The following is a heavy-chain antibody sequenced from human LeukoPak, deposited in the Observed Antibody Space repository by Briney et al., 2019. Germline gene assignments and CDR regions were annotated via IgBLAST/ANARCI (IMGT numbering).Heavy chain of an antibody. CDR3: AKEWEQVGVPLFDY. J-gene: IGHJ4*02. D-gene: IGHD1-26*01. CDR1: GFTFGDYA. CDR2: IRSSGGRT. V-gene: IGHV3-23*01. Sequence: GRSLRLSCTASGFTFGDYAMSWVRQAPGKGLEWVSGIRSSGGRTYYADSVKGRFTISRDSSKNTLYLQMNSLRAEDTAVYYCAKEWEQVGVPLFDYWGQGSLVTVSS.